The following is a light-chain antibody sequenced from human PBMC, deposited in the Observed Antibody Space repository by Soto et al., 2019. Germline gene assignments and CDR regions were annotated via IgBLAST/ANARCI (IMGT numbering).Light chain of an antibody. CDR2: GSS. CDR3: QQYGSSPGLFT. CDR1: QSVSSNY. J-gene: IGKJ3*01. Sequence: EIVLTQSPGTLSLSPGERATLSCRASQSVSSNYLAWYQQKAGQAPRLLIYGSSSRATGIPDRFSGSGSGTDFTLAISRLEPEDFAVYFCQQYGSSPGLFTFGPGPKVDFK. V-gene: IGKV3-20*01.